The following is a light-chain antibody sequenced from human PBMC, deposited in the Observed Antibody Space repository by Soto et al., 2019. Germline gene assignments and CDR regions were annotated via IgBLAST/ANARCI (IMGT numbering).Light chain of an antibody. J-gene: IGKJ2*01. V-gene: IGKV3-15*01. Sequence: EIVVAQFPATLSVSPGERAALSCRASQNVGDDLAWYQQKPGQPPRLLIYAASTRATGVPARFSASGSGTEFTLTISSLQSEDFAVYYCQQYNKWRPYTFGQGTK. CDR2: AAS. CDR1: QNVGDD. CDR3: QQYNKWRPYT.